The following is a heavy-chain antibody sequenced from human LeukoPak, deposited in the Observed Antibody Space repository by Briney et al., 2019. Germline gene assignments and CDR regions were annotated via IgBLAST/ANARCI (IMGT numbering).Heavy chain of an antibody. CDR2: MNPNSGNT. D-gene: IGHD6-13*01. V-gene: IGHV1-8*01. CDR1: GYTFTSYD. Sequence: GASVKVSCKAAGYTFTSYDINWVRQATGQGLEWTGWMNPNSGNTGYAQKFQGRVTMTRNTSIRTAYMELSSLRSEDTAVYYCARAPPLYSSSWSADYWGQGALVTVSS. J-gene: IGHJ4*02. CDR3: ARAPPLYSSSWSADY.